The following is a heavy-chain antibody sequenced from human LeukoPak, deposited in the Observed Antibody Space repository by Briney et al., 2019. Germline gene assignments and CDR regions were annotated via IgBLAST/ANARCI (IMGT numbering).Heavy chain of an antibody. CDR1: GYIFTSYY. CDR2: INPSGGDT. V-gene: IGHV1-46*01. D-gene: IGHD3-16*01. Sequence: ASVKVSCKASGYIFTSYYMYWVRQAPGQGLEWMGIINPSGGDTTYAQKFQGRLSMTRDMSTSTVYMELSSLRSEDTAVYYCARTFYEQMPHFDYWGQGTLVTVSS. CDR3: ARTFYEQMPHFDY. J-gene: IGHJ4*02.